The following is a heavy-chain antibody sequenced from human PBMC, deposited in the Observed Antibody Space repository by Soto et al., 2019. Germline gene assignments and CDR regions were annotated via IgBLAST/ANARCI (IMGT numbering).Heavy chain of an antibody. CDR1: GFTFSSYA. V-gene: IGHV3-23*01. Sequence: PGGSLRLSCAASGFTFSSYAMSWVRQAPGKGLDWFSAISGSGGSTYYADSVKGRFTISRDNSKNTLYLQMNSLRAEDTAVYYCAKATTYYDFWSGYGPDLGYWGQGTLVTVSS. CDR3: AKATTYYDFWSGYGPDLGY. J-gene: IGHJ4*02. CDR2: ISGSGGST. D-gene: IGHD3-3*01.